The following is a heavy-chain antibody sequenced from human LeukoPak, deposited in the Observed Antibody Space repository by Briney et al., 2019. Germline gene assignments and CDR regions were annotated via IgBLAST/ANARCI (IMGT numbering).Heavy chain of an antibody. J-gene: IGHJ3*02. CDR1: GFTFSSYP. D-gene: IGHD6-19*01. CDR3: ARVFRVAVAGTDAFDI. V-gene: IGHV3-48*03. CDR2: ISSGGSNI. Sequence: GGSLRLSCAASGFTFSSYPMMWVRQAPGKELEWVSYISSGGSNIHYADSVKGRFTISRDNAKNTLYLQMNSLRAEDTAVYYCARVFRVAVAGTDAFDIWGQGTMVTVSS.